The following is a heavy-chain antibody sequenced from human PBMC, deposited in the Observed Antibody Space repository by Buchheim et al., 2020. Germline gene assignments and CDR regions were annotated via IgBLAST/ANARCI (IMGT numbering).Heavy chain of an antibody. V-gene: IGHV4-34*01. J-gene: IGHJ5*02. D-gene: IGHD6-19*01. CDR2: INHSGST. CDR3: ARGAGYSSGWYRYNWFDP. CDR1: GGSFSGYY. Sequence: QVQLQQWGAGLLKPSETLSLTCAVYGGSFSGYYWSWIRQPPGKGLEWIGEINHSGSTNYNPSLKSRVTISVDPSKNQSSLKLSSVTAADTAVYYCARGAGYSSGWYRYNWFDPWGQGTL.